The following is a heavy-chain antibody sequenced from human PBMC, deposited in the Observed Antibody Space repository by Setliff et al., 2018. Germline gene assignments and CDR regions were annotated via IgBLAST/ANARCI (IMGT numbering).Heavy chain of an antibody. V-gene: IGHV3-53*01. D-gene: IGHD3-10*01. CDR2: TYSGGET. CDR1: GFIVNNNE. Sequence: GGSLRLSCAASGFIVNNNEMSGVRQAPGKGLEWLSVTYSGGETKYADSVNGRFTISRDASENSISLQMNSLRVDDTAVYFCRVWLGDLSRDFWGQGTLVTVSS. CDR3: RVWLGDLSRDF. J-gene: IGHJ4*02.